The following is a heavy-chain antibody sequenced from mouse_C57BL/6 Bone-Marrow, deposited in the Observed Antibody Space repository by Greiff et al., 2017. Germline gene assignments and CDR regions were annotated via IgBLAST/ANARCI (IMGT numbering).Heavy chain of an antibody. Sequence: QVQLQQQSGAELAKPGASVKLSCKASGYTFTSYWMHWVKQRPGQGLEWIGYINPSSGYTKYNEKFKSKATLTVDKSSSTAYMQLSSLTSEDSAVYYCARSGYLLWSLWGQGTTLTVSS. CDR3: ARSGYLLWSL. J-gene: IGHJ2*01. V-gene: IGHV1-7*01. D-gene: IGHD2-1*01. CDR1: GYTFTSYW. CDR2: INPSSGYT.